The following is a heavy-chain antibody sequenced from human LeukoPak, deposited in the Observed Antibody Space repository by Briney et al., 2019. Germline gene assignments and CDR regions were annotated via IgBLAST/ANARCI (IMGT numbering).Heavy chain of an antibody. CDR1: GFTFSTYS. V-gene: IGHV3-21*01. CDR3: ARTYGYGDYSLKY. J-gene: IGHJ4*02. D-gene: IGHD4-17*01. Sequence: KSGGSLRLSCAASGFTFSTYSMNWVRQAPGKGLEWVSYISSTSSYIYYADSVKGRFTISRDNAKNSLYLQMNSLRAEDTAVYYCARTYGYGDYSLKYWGQGTLVTVSS. CDR2: ISSTSSYI.